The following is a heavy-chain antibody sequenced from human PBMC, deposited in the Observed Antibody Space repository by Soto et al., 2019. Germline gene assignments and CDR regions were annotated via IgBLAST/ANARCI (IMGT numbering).Heavy chain of an antibody. V-gene: IGHV4-31*03. D-gene: IGHD2-8*01. CDR3: ARDVLGTTYPNWFDP. CDR1: GGSISSGGYY. CDR2: IYYSGST. Sequence: SETLSLTCTVSGGSISSGGYYWSWIRQHPGKGLEWIGYIYYSGSTYYNPSLKSRVTISVDTSKNQFSLKLSSVTAADTAVYYCARDVLGTTYPNWFDPWGKGTLVTVAS. J-gene: IGHJ5*02.